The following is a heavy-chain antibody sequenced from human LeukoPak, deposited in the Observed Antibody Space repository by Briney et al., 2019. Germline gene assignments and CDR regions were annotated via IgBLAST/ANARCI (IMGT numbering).Heavy chain of an antibody. Sequence: PGGSLRLSCAASGFTFTSYAMSWVRQAPGKGLEWVSAISGGGDSTHYADSVNGRFTISRDNSKNTLYLQMNSLRAEDTAVYYCARKGNAFDIWGQGTMVTVSS. V-gene: IGHV3-23*01. D-gene: IGHD3-10*01. CDR2: ISGGGDST. CDR3: ARKGNAFDI. J-gene: IGHJ3*02. CDR1: GFTFTSYA.